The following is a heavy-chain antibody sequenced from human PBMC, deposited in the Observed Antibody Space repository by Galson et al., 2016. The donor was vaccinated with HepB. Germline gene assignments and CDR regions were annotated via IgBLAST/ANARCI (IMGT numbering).Heavy chain of an antibody. D-gene: IGHD5-24*01. CDR2: LFYTGTT. J-gene: IGHJ4*02. CDR3: ARREDGYSSAYHFDY. CDR1: GGSIGRNTYY. V-gene: IGHV4-39*01. Sequence: SETLSLTCRLSGGSIGRNTYYWGWIRQPPGKGLGWIGSLFYTGTTFYNPSLKSLVSISVDPSKSQFSLHLNSVTAADTAFYYCARREDGYSSAYHFDYWGRGTLVTVSS.